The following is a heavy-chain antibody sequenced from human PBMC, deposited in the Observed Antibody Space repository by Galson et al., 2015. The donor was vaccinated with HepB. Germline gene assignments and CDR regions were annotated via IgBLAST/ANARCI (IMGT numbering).Heavy chain of an antibody. J-gene: IGHJ4*02. CDR3: ARGPNYYASGNYFPY. CDR1: GYSFSSGHY. Sequence: ETLSLTCTVSGYSFSSGHYWGWIRQPPGVGLEWIGTIFHSGSTYYNPSLKSRVTISVDTSKNQFSLNLNSVTAADTAVYFCARGPNYYASGNYFPYWGQGILVTVSS. CDR2: IFHSGST. D-gene: IGHD3-10*01. V-gene: IGHV4-38-2*02.